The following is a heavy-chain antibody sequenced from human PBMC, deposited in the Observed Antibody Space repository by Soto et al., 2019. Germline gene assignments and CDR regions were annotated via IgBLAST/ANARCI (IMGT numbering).Heavy chain of an antibody. CDR3: ARGSDVSRGWFDP. CDR1: GGSISGDGYY. D-gene: IGHD3-16*01. V-gene: IGHV4-31*03. CDR2: IYYSGTT. Sequence: QVQLQESGPGLVKPSQTLSLTCTVSGGSISGDGYYWSWIRQHPGKGLEWIGYIYYSGTTYYNPPLKSRANISVDTSKNQFSLKLSSVTAADTAVYYCARGSDVSRGWFDPWGQGTLVTVSS. J-gene: IGHJ5*02.